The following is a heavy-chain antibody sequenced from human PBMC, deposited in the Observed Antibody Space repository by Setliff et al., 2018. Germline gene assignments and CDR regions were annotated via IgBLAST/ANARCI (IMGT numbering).Heavy chain of an antibody. CDR3: SRKGISALSGAFDM. Sequence: ASETLSLTCTVSGGSISNYYWSWIRQPAGKGLEWIGRIYTSGSTNYNPSLKSRVTMSVDTSKNQFYLKLSSVTAADTAEYYCSRKGISALSGAFDMWGQGTMVTVSS. D-gene: IGHD1-26*01. J-gene: IGHJ3*02. V-gene: IGHV4-4*07. CDR2: IYTSGST. CDR1: GGSISNYY.